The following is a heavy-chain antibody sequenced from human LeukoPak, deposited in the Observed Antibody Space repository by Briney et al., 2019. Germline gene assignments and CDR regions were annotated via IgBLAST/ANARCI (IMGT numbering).Heavy chain of an antibody. V-gene: IGHV3-11*01. D-gene: IGHD6-19*01. J-gene: IGHJ5*02. Sequence: PGGSLRLSCAASRFTFSDYYMSWIRQAPGKGLEWVSYISSSGSTIYYADSVKGRFTISRDNAKNSLYLQMNSLRAEDTAVYYCAGDRLAVAGRGFDPWGQGTLVTVSS. CDR3: AGDRLAVAGRGFDP. CDR2: ISSSGSTI. CDR1: RFTFSDYY.